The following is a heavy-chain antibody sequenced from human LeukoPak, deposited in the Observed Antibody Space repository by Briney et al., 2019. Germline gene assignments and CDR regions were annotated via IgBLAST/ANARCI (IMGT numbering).Heavy chain of an antibody. Sequence: SETLSLTCTVSGGSVSSSSFYWAWIRQPPGKGLEWLGSLYYGGTAYYNSSLGNRVTMSDDTSKNQFSLKLTSVTAADTAMYFCAGGMAIISGDAFDVWGQGTKVTVSS. CDR3: AGGMAIISGDAFDV. D-gene: IGHD5-24*01. CDR2: LYYGGTA. V-gene: IGHV4-39*01. CDR1: GGSVSSSSFY. J-gene: IGHJ3*01.